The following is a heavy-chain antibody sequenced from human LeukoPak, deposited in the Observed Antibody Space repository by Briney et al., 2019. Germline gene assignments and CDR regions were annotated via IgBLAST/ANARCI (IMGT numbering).Heavy chain of an antibody. J-gene: IGHJ4*02. CDR2: INHSGST. CDR3: ARERTWPGVADY. V-gene: IGHV4-34*01. Sequence: SETLSLTCAVYGGSFSGYYWSWIRQPPGKGLEWIGEINHSGSTNYNPSLKSRVTISVDTSKNQFSLKLSSVTAADTAVYYCARERTWPGVADYWGQGTLVTVSS. D-gene: IGHD3-3*01. CDR1: GGSFSGYY.